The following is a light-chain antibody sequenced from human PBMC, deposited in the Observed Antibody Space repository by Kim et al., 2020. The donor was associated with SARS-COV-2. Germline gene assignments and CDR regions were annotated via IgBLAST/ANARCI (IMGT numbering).Light chain of an antibody. Sequence: GDRVTITCQASQNIGNCLAWYHQKPGKAPKLVIADASDLETGAPSRFSGSGSGTEFTLSINNLQPEDIATYYCQQYDSYSYTFGQGTKLEI. J-gene: IGKJ2*01. V-gene: IGKV1-5*01. CDR3: QQYDSYSYT. CDR1: QNIGNC. CDR2: DAS.